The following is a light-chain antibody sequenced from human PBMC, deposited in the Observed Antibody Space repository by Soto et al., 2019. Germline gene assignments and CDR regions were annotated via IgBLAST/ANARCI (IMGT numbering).Light chain of an antibody. CDR3: LQGYSTPWA. CDR1: QSISSY. CDR2: AAS. Sequence: DIQMTQSPSSLSASVGDRVTITCRASQSISSYLNWYQQKPGKAPKLLIYAASSLQSGAPSRFSGSGSGTDFTLTISRLQPEDFATYYCLQGYSTPWAFGPGTQVEIK. J-gene: IGKJ1*01. V-gene: IGKV1-39*01.